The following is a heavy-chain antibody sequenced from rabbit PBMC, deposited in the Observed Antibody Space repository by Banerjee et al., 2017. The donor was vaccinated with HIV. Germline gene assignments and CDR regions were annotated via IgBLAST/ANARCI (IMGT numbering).Heavy chain of an antibody. D-gene: IGHD2-1*01. J-gene: IGHJ4*01. Sequence: QSLEESGGDLVKPGASLTLTCTASGFSFSSDYMCWVRQAPGKGLEWIGCIDIGNEKRWYASWAKGRFTLSKTSSTTVTLQMTSLTAADTATYFCARDLSYDDWGDLNLWGPGTLVTVS. CDR1: GFSFSSDY. CDR3: ARDLSYDDWGDLNL. V-gene: IGHV1S40*01. CDR2: IDIGNEKR.